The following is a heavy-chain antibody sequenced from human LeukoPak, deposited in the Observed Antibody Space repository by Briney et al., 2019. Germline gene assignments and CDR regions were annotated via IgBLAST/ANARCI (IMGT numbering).Heavy chain of an antibody. V-gene: IGHV4-34*01. CDR2: INHSGST. Sequence: SETLSLTCAVYGGSFSGYYWSWIRQPPGKGLEWIGEINHSGSTNYNPSLKSRVTISVDTSKNQFSLKLSSVTAADTAVYYCAREQPDRLGAFDIWGRGTMVTVSS. CDR1: GGSFSGYY. J-gene: IGHJ3*02. CDR3: AREQPDRLGAFDI. D-gene: IGHD6-13*01.